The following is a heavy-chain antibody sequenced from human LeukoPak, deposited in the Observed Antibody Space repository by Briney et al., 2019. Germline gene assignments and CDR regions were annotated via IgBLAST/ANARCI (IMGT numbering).Heavy chain of an antibody. CDR2: ISGSGGTT. Sequence: GGSLRLSCAASGFTFSTYAMNRVRQAPGEGLEWVSGISGSGGTTYYADSVKGRFTISRDNSKNTLYLQMNYLRAEDTALYYCAKNIAAPTTPFDYWGQGTLVTVSS. D-gene: IGHD6-13*01. CDR1: GFTFSTYA. CDR3: AKNIAAPTTPFDY. J-gene: IGHJ4*02. V-gene: IGHV3-23*01.